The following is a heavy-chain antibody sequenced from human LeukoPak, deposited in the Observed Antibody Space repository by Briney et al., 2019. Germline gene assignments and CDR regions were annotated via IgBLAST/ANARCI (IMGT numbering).Heavy chain of an antibody. CDR3: ARGDSSGWYDAFDI. V-gene: IGHV4-59*01. CDR1: GGSISSYY. J-gene: IGHJ3*02. CDR2: IYYSGST. Sequence: PSETLSLTCTVSGGSISSYYWSWIRQPPGKGLEWIGYIYYSGSTNYNPSLKGRVTISVDTSKNQFSLKLSSVTAADTAVYYCARGDSSGWYDAFDIWGQGTMVTVSS. D-gene: IGHD6-19*01.